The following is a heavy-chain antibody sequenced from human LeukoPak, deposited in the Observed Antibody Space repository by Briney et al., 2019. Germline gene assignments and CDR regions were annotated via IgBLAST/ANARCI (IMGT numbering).Heavy chain of an antibody. CDR1: GYTFTVYY. V-gene: IGHV1-2*02. Sequence: ASVKVSCKASGYTFTVYYMHWVRQAPGQGLEWMGWINPNSGGTNYAQKFQGRVTMTRDTSISTAYMELSRLRSDDTAVYYCARLRILGDAFDIWGQGTMVTVSS. J-gene: IGHJ3*02. CDR2: INPNSGGT. CDR3: ARLRILGDAFDI.